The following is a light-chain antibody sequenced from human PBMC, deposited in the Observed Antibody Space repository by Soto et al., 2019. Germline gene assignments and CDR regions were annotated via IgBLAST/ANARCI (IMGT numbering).Light chain of an antibody. Sequence: QSVLTQPPSASGSLGQSVTISCTGTSSDIGTYNYVSWYQHHPGKAPKLIIYEVTERPSGVPDRFSGSKSGNTASLTVSGLQAEDEADYYCSSFADSPVVFGGGTKVTVL. CDR3: SSFADSPVV. CDR1: SSDIGTYNY. V-gene: IGLV2-8*01. CDR2: EVT. J-gene: IGLJ2*01.